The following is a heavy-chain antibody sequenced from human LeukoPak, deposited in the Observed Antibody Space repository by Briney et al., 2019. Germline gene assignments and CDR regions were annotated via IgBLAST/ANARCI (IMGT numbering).Heavy chain of an antibody. CDR1: GFTFSSYS. CDR2: ISGSSTTI. V-gene: IGHV3-48*04. J-gene: IGHJ4*02. D-gene: IGHD1-26*01. CDR3: ARGMTGSYFGHFDY. Sequence: GGSLRLSCAASGFTFSSYSINWVRQAPGKGLEWVSYISGSSTTIYYADSVKGRFTISRDNGKNSLYLQMDSLRAEDTAVYYCARGMTGSYFGHFDYWGQGTLVTVSS.